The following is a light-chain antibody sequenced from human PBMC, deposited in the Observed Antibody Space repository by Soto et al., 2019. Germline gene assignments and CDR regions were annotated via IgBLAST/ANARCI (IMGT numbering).Light chain of an antibody. J-gene: IGLJ1*01. CDR3: CSYTSNSYV. CDR1: NSDIADYDY. Sequence: QSALTQPASVSASPGQSITISCTGTNSDIADYDYVSWYQLHPGKAPKLMIYEVSNRPSGVSNRFSGSKSGNTASLTISGLQPEDEAEYYCCSYTSNSYVFGTGTKVTVL. V-gene: IGLV2-14*01. CDR2: EVS.